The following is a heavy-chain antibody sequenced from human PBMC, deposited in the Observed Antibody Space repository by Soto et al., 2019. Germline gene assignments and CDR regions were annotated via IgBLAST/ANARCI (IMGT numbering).Heavy chain of an antibody. Sequence: SETLSLTCAVSGGSISSGGYSWSWIRQPPGKGLEWIGYIYHSGSTYYNPSLKSRVTISVDRSKNQFSLKLSSVTAADTAVYYFARVMTTVTTIDYSGQGTLVTVSS. CDR3: ARVMTTVTTIDY. J-gene: IGHJ4*02. V-gene: IGHV4-30-2*01. CDR2: IYHSGST. CDR1: GGSISSGGYS. D-gene: IGHD4-17*01.